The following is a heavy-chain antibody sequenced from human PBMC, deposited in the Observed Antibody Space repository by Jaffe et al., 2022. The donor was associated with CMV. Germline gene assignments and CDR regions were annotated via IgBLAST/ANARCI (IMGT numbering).Heavy chain of an antibody. Sequence: QVQLQQWGAGLLKPSETLSLTCAVYGGSFSGYYWSWIRQPPGKGLEWIGEINHSGSTNYNPSLKSRVTISVDTSKNQFSLKLSSVTAADTAVYYCARVTRGWAATRLHFDYWGQGTLVTVSS. CDR2: INHSGST. V-gene: IGHV4-34*01. J-gene: IGHJ4*02. CDR1: GGSFSGYY. D-gene: IGHD2-15*01. CDR3: ARVTRGWAATRLHFDY.